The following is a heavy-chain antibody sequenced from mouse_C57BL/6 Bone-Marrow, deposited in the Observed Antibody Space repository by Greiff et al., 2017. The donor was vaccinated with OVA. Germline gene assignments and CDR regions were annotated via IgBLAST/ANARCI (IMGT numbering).Heavy chain of an antibody. J-gene: IGHJ4*01. V-gene: IGHV1-55*01. Sequence: QVQLQQPGAELVKPGASVKMSCKASGYTFTSYWITWVKQRPGQGLEWIGDIYPGSGSNNYNEKFKSKATLTVDTSSSTAYMQLSSLTSEDSAVYYCANTPSPYYAMDYWGQGTAVTVSS. CDR3: ANTPSPYYAMDY. CDR1: GYTFTSYW. CDR2: IYPGSGSN.